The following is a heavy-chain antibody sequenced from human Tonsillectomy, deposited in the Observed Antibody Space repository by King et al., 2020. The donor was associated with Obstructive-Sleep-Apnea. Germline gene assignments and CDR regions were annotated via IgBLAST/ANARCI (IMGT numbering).Heavy chain of an antibody. CDR3: ARKVEMATIFGY. CDR2: ISRSSSAI. Sequence: VQLVESGGGLVQPGGSLRVSCAASGFTFSSYSMNWVCPVPGKGLEWVSYISRSSSAIYYADSVNGRSTISRDNAKNSLYLQMNSLRAEDTAVYYCARKVEMATIFGYWGQGTLVTVSS. V-gene: IGHV3-48*04. CDR1: GFTFSSYS. J-gene: IGHJ4*02. D-gene: IGHD5-24*01.